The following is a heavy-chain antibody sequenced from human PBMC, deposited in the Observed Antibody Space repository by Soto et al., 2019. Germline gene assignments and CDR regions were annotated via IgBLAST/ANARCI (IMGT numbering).Heavy chain of an antibody. CDR2: INAGNGNT. D-gene: IGHD3-22*01. CDR3: ARDNRDNYYDSSGYYFPPHY. V-gene: IGHV1-3*01. Sequence: ASVKVSFKASGYTFTSYAMHWVRQAPGQRLEWMGWINAGNGNTKYSQKFQGRFTISRDNSKNTLYLQMNSLRAEDTAVYYCARDNRDNYYDSSGYYFPPHYWGQGTLVTVSS. J-gene: IGHJ4*02. CDR1: GYTFTSYA.